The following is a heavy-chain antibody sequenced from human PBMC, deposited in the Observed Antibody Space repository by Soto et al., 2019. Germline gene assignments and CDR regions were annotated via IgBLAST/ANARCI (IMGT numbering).Heavy chain of an antibody. CDR1: GFTLSGRS. D-gene: IGHD3-10*01. Sequence: EVQLVESGGGLVQPGGSLRLLCAASGFTLSGRSMHWARQAPGKGRVWVSGIDNAGSDSTYADSVKGRFTSSRDNAKNMLYLQMNSLRVEDTAVYYCARGWFGPDVWGKGTTVTVSS. J-gene: IGHJ6*04. V-gene: IGHV3-74*01. CDR3: ARGWFGPDV. CDR2: IDNAGSDS.